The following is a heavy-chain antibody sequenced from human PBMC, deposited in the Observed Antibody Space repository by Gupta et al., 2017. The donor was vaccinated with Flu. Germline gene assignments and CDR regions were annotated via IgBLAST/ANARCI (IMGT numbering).Heavy chain of an antibody. J-gene: IGHJ3*02. D-gene: IGHD3-22*01. CDR3: AKDISLGLGYYGRALDI. V-gene: IGHV3-9*01. Sequence: GRFTISRDNAKNSMYLQMNSLRAEDPALYYCAKDISLGLGYYGRALDIWGQGTMVTVSS.